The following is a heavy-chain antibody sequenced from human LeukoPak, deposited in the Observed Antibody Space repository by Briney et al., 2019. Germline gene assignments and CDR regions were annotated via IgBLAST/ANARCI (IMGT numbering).Heavy chain of an antibody. D-gene: IGHD4-17*01. CDR2: ISGDGGST. V-gene: IGHV3-43*02. Sequence: GGSLRLSCAASGFTFDDHAMHWVRQAPGKGLEWVSLISGDGGSTHYADSVKGRFTISRDNSKNSLYLRMNSLRTEDTALYYCAKAGYGDYEWFDPWGQGTLVTVSS. J-gene: IGHJ5*02. CDR1: GFTFDDHA. CDR3: AKAGYGDYEWFDP.